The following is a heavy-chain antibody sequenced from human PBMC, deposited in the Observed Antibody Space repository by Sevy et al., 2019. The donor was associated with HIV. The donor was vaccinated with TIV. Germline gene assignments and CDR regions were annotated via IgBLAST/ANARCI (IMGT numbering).Heavy chain of an antibody. CDR2: IYYTGNT. D-gene: IGHD6-6*01. Sequence: SETLSLTCSVSGGSISSYFWSWIRQPPGKGLEWIGNIYYTGNTDYNPSLKSRVTMSLDTSKNHFSLRLSSVTAADTAVYYCARDLAARPRVFDYWVQGSLVTVSS. J-gene: IGHJ4*02. CDR1: GGSISSYF. V-gene: IGHV4-59*01. CDR3: ARDLAARPRVFDY.